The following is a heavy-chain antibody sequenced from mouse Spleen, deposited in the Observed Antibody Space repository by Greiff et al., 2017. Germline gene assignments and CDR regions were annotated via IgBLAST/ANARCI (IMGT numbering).Heavy chain of an antibody. Sequence: EVKLVESGGGLVKPGGSLKLSCAASGFTFSSYAMSWVRQTPEKRLEWVATISSGGSYTYYPDSVKGRFTISRDNAKNTLYLQMSSLRSEDTAMYYCARQDYGNYRYAMDYWGQGTSVTVSS. J-gene: IGHJ4*01. CDR2: ISSGGSYT. CDR3: ARQDYGNYRYAMDY. CDR1: GFTFSSYA. V-gene: IGHV5-9-3*01. D-gene: IGHD2-1*01.